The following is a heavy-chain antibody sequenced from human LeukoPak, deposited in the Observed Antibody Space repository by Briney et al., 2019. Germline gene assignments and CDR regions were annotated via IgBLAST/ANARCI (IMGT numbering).Heavy chain of an antibody. J-gene: IGHJ6*03. Sequence: ASVKVSCKASGYNFTSYTINWVRQAPGQGLEWMGWISAYNGNTNYAQKLQGRVTMTTDTSTSTAYMELRSLRSDDTAVYYCARDQAGGYSNSHYYYMDVWGKGTTVTVSS. CDR3: ARDQAGGYSNSHYYYMDV. CDR1: GYNFTSYT. CDR2: ISAYNGNT. D-gene: IGHD4-11*01. V-gene: IGHV1-18*01.